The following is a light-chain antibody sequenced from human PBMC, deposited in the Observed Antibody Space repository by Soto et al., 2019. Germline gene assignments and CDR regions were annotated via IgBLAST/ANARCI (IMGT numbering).Light chain of an antibody. V-gene: IGLV2-14*01. CDR1: SSDVGGYNY. CDR3: SSYTSSSNVV. J-gene: IGLJ2*01. Sequence: QSVLTQPASVSGSPGQSITISCTGTSSDVGGYNYVSWYQQHPGKAPKLMIYDVSIRPSGVSNRFSGSKSGNTASLTISGLQAEDEADYNCSSYTSSSNVVFGRGTKVTVL. CDR2: DVS.